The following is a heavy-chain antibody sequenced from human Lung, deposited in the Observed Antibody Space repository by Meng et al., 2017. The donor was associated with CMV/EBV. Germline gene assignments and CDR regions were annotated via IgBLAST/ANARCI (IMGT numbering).Heavy chain of an antibody. CDR2: ISGSSGTP. D-gene: IGHD3-16*01. CDR1: GFNFSSHD. J-gene: IGHJ4*02. V-gene: IGHV3-23*01. CDR3: LMNMF. Sequence: GESLKISCTASGFNFSSHDINWVRQAPGEGLEWVSSISGSSGTPTYADSVTGRFTMSRDASKNTVFLQLRALRPEDTAIYYCLMNMFWGQGARVTGAS.